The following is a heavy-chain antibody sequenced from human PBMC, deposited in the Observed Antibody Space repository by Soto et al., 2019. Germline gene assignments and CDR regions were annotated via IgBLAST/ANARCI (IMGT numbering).Heavy chain of an antibody. CDR3: AKDRGSYGDLDY. CDR1: GFTFSNYG. V-gene: IGHV3-30*18. Sequence: QVQLVESGGGVVQPGRSLRLSCAASGFTFSNYGMHWVRQAPGKGLEWVAVISYDGSNNYYADSVKGRFTISRDNSKNTLYLQMNSLRAEDTAVYYRAKDRGSYGDLDYWGQGTLVTVSS. J-gene: IGHJ4*02. D-gene: IGHD4-17*01. CDR2: ISYDGSNN.